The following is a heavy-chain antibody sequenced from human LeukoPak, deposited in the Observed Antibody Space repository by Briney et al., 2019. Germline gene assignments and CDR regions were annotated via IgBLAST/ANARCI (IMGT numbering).Heavy chain of an antibody. Sequence: SQTLSLTCTVSGGSISSGSYYWSWIRQPAGKGLEWIGRIYTSGSTNYNPSLKSRVTISVDKSKNQFSLKLSSVTAADTAVYYCASKLVTRERKDYYYYYMDVWGKGTTVTVSS. CDR2: IYTSGST. V-gene: IGHV4-61*02. CDR3: ASKLVTRERKDYYYYYMDV. D-gene: IGHD6-13*01. CDR1: GGSISSGSYY. J-gene: IGHJ6*03.